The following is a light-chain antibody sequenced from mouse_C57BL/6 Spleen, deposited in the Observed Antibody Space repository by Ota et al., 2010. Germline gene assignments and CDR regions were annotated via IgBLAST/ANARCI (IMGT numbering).Light chain of an antibody. CDR3: QNDYSYPLT. CDR2: WAS. J-gene: IGKJ5*01. V-gene: IGKV8-19*01. Sequence: MTQSPLSLTVTAGEKVTMSCKSSQSTVKQVEIKRTNLTWYQQKPGQPPKLLIYWASTRESGVPDRFTGSGSGTDFTLTISSVQAEDLAVYFCQNDYSYPLTFGAGTKLELK. CDR1: QSTVKQVEIKRTN.